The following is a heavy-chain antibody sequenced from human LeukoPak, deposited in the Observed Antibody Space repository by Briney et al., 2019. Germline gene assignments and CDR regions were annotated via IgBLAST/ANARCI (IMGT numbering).Heavy chain of an antibody. CDR1: GYTFTGYY. CDR3: ARVIGCNWNARECNYYYYYMDV. CDR2: INPYSGGT. Sequence: ASVKVSCKASGYTFTGYYIRWVRQAPGQGLEWMGWINPYSGGTNYAQKFQGRVTMTRDTSISTAYMELSRLRSDDTAVYYCARVIGCNWNARECNYYYYYMDVSGKGTTVTISS. V-gene: IGHV1-2*02. J-gene: IGHJ6*03. D-gene: IGHD1-20*01.